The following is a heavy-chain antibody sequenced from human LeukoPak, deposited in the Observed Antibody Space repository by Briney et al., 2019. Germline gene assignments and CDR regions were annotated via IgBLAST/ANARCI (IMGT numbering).Heavy chain of an antibody. Sequence: GGSPRLSCAASGFTFSSYAMSWVRQAPGKGLEWVSAISGSGGSTYYADSVKGRFTISRDNSKNTLYLQMNSLRAEDTAVYYCASQNLIAVPGYYFDYWGQGTLVTVSS. D-gene: IGHD6-19*01. CDR3: ASQNLIAVPGYYFDY. J-gene: IGHJ4*02. V-gene: IGHV3-23*01. CDR2: ISGSGGST. CDR1: GFTFSSYA.